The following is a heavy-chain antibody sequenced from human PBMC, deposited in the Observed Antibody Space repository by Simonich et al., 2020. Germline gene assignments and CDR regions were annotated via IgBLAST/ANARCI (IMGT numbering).Heavy chain of an antibody. CDR3: ARASRGTWWYYYFDY. J-gene: IGHJ4*02. Sequence: QVQLVQSGAEVKKPGASVKVSCKASGYTFTSSGISWVRQAPGQGLEWRGWITSYKGNTNYAQKLQGSVTMTTDTSTSTAYMERRSLRSDDTAVYYCARASRGTWWYYYFDYWGQGTLVTVSS. D-gene: IGHD2-15*01. V-gene: IGHV1-18*01. CDR2: ITSYKGNT. CDR1: GYTFTSSG.